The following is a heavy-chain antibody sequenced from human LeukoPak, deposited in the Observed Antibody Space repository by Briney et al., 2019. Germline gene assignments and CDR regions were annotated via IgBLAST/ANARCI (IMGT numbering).Heavy chain of an antibody. Sequence: GGSLRLSCAASGFTFSTYGMSWVHQAPGKGLEWVSAISGSGDSTYYADSVKGRFTISRDNSKNTLYLQMNSLRAEDTAVYYCAKVAYYNDSSGYYLDAFDIWGQGTMVTVSS. V-gene: IGHV3-23*01. D-gene: IGHD3-22*01. CDR2: ISGSGDST. CDR1: GFTFSTYG. J-gene: IGHJ3*02. CDR3: AKVAYYNDSSGYYLDAFDI.